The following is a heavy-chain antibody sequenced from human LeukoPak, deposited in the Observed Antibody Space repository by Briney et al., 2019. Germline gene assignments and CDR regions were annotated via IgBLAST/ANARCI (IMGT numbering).Heavy chain of an antibody. J-gene: IGHJ6*02. V-gene: IGHV3-66*04. D-gene: IGHD3-3*01. CDR3: ARLTSGNGLDV. Sequence: PGGSLRLSCAASGXTVSNNYVTWVRQAPGKGLEWVSVIYSGNRTKYADSVKGRFIISRDNSENTLLFQMNSLRAEDTAVYYCARLTSGNGLDVWGRGTTVTVS. CDR2: IYSGNRT. CDR1: GXTVSNNY.